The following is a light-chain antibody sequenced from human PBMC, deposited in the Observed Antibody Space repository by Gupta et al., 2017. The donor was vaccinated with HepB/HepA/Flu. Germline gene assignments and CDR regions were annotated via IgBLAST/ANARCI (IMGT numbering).Light chain of an antibody. CDR2: EVS. V-gene: IGLV2-23*02. CDR1: SSDVGYYTL. CDR3: CSRTRSSTYV. J-gene: IGLJ1*01. Sequence: QSALTQPASVSGSLGQSVTISCFGTSSDVGYYTLVSWYQQHPGKAPKLMIYEVSRRPSGVSDRFSGSKSGNTASLTISGLQDDDEADYFCCSRTRSSTYVFGSGTKVTVL.